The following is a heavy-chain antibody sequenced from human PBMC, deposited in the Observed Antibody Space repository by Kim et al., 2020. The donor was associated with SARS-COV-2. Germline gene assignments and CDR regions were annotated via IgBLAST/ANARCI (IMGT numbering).Heavy chain of an antibody. J-gene: IGHJ4*03. V-gene: IGHV4-39*07. D-gene: IGHD6-13*01. CDR3: ARDSSLAAPTFGY. CDR1: GGSISSSSYY. CDR2: IYYSGST. Sequence: SETLSLTCTVSGGSISSSSYYWGWIRQPPGKGLEWIGSIYYSGSTYYNPSLKSRVTISVDTSKNQFSLKLSSVTAADTAVYYCARDSSLAAPTFGYWGHGTQVTVSS.